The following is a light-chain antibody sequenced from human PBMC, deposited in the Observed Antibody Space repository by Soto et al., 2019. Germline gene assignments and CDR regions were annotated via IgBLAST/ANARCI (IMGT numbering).Light chain of an antibody. CDR3: QQFDTYPLT. CDR1: QGIGSST. V-gene: IGKV1-13*02. CDR2: DVS. Sequence: AIQLTQSPSSLSASVGDRVTITCRASQGIGSSTFAWYQQKAGKAPTLLIYDVSNLQRGVPTRFSGSGSGTDFSLTISSLQPGDFATYYCQQFDTYPLTFGQGTRLDIK. J-gene: IGKJ5*01.